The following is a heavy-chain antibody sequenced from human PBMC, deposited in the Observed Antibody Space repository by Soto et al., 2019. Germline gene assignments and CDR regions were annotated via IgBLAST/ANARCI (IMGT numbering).Heavy chain of an antibody. CDR1: GGSISSYY. J-gene: IGHJ6*02. CDR2: IYYSGST. D-gene: IGHD3-3*01. V-gene: IGHV4-59*01. CDR3: ARGGSFWSGRMDV. Sequence: SETLSLTCTVSGGSISSYYWSWIRQPPGKGLEWIGYIYYSGSTNYNPSLKSRVTISVDTSKNQFSLKLSSVTAADTAVYYCARGGSFWSGRMDVWGQGTTVTVS.